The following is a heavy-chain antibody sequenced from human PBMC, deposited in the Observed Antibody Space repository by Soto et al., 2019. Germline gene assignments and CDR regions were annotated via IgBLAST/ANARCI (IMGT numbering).Heavy chain of an antibody. Sequence: QVPLVQSGAEEKKPGASVKVSCKASGYTFTSYGISWVRQAPGQGLEWMGWISAYNGNTNYAQKLQGRVTMTTDTSTSRVYMELRSLRSDDTAVYYCAIDNWNYQRSTDPNFAYWGQGTLVTVSS. CDR1: GYTFTSYG. V-gene: IGHV1-18*01. J-gene: IGHJ4*02. D-gene: IGHD1-7*01. CDR2: ISAYNGNT. CDR3: AIDNWNYQRSTDPNFAY.